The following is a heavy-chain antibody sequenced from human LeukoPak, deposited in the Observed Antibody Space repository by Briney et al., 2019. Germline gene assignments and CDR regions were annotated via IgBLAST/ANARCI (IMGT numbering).Heavy chain of an antibody. CDR1: GYTFSIDS. CDR3: ARDDDPDYCFDY. CDR2: IKEDGSVK. Sequence: GGSLRLSCAASGYTFSIDSMNWVRQAPGKGLERVANIKEDGSVKYYLDSVKGRFTISRDNAKSSLYLQMNSLRAEDAAVYYCARDDDPDYCFDYWGQGTLVTVSS. J-gene: IGHJ4*02. D-gene: IGHD1-1*01. V-gene: IGHV3-7*01.